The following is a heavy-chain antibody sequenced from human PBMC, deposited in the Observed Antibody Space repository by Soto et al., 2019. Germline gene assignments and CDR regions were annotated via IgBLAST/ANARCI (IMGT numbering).Heavy chain of an antibody. V-gene: IGHV3-30*18. D-gene: IGHD3-22*01. Sequence: QVQLVESGGGVVQPGRSLRLSCAASGFTFSSYGMHWVRQAPGKGLEWVAVISYDGSNKYYADSVKGRFTISRDNSKNTLYLQMNSLRAEDTAVYYCAKDQSDSSGPAWAFDIWGQGTMVTVSS. CDR3: AKDQSDSSGPAWAFDI. CDR1: GFTFSSYG. CDR2: ISYDGSNK. J-gene: IGHJ3*02.